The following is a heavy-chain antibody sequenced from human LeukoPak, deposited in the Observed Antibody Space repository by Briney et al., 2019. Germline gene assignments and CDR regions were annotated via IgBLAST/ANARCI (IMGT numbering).Heavy chain of an antibody. CDR1: GFTFDDYA. J-gene: IGHJ4*02. CDR3: AKSGYDTHYFDY. CDR2: ISWNSGSI. V-gene: IGHV3-9*01. Sequence: RPGRSLRLSCAASGFTFDDYAMHWVRQAPGKGLEWVSGISWNSGSIGYADSVEGRFTISRDNAKNSLYLQMNSLRAEDTALYYCAKSGYDTHYFDYWGQGTLVTVSS. D-gene: IGHD5-12*01.